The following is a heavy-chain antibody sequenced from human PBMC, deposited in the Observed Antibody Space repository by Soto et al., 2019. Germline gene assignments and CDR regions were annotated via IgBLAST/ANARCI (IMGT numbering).Heavy chain of an antibody. D-gene: IGHD1-26*01. J-gene: IGHJ4*02. V-gene: IGHV3-23*01. CDR3: AKYIVGARSGFDY. CDR1: GFTFSSYA. Sequence: GGSLRLSCAASGFTFSSYAMSWARQAPGKGLEWVSAISGSGGSTYYADSVKGRFTISRDNSKNTLYLQMNSLRAEDTAVYYCAKYIVGARSGFDYWGQGTLVTVSS. CDR2: ISGSGGST.